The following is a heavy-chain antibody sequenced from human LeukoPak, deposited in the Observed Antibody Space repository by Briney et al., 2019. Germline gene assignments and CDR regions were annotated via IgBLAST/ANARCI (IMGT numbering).Heavy chain of an antibody. V-gene: IGHV3-23*01. J-gene: IGHJ4*02. D-gene: IGHD3-10*01. Sequence: QPGGSLRLSCAASGFTFSSSAMSWVWKGPGKGLEWVSGLSGSGTGTYYADSVKGRFTISRDNSRNTLYLQRNSLRAEDTAVYYCAKVDRYGSGGYFDYWGQGTLVTVSS. CDR2: LSGSGTGT. CDR1: GFTFSSSA. CDR3: AKVDRYGSGGYFDY.